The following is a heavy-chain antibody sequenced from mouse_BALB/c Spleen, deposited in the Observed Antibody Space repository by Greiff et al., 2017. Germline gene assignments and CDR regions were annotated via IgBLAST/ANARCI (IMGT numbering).Heavy chain of an antibody. Sequence: EVQRVESGGGLVKPGGSLKLSCAASGFTFSSYAMSWVRQTPEKRLEWVASISSGGSTYYPDSVKGRFTISRDNARNILYLQMSSLRSEDTAMYYCARWYYGAWFAYWGQGTLVTVSA. CDR2: ISSGGST. J-gene: IGHJ3*01. D-gene: IGHD1-1*01. CDR3: ARWYYGAWFAY. CDR1: GFTFSSYA. V-gene: IGHV5-6-5*01.